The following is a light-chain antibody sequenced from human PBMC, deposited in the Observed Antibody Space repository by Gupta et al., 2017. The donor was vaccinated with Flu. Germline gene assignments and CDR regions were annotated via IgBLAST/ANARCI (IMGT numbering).Light chain of an antibody. CDR3: LQHNSYPPT. CDR2: AAS. V-gene: IGKV1-17*01. Sequence: DIQMTQSPSSLSASVGARVTITCRASQGIGDDLGWYQQKPGKAPKRLIYAASTLQSGVPSRFSGSRSGTDFTLTISSLRPEDFATYYCLQHNSYPPTFGQGTMVDIK. CDR1: QGIGDD. J-gene: IGKJ1*01.